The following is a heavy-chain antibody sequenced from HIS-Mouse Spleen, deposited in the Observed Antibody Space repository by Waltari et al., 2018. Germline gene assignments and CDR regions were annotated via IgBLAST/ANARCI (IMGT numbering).Heavy chain of an antibody. CDR2: IYYSGGT. CDR1: GGSISSSSYY. CDR3: ARAPTGFLEWFDAFDI. J-gene: IGHJ3*02. D-gene: IGHD3-3*01. V-gene: IGHV4-39*07. Sequence: QLQLQESGPGLVKPSETLSLTCTVSGGSISSSSYYWGWIRQPPGKGLEWIGSIYYSGGTYYNPSLKSRCTISGDTSKNQFALKLSSVTAADTAVYYCARAPTGFLEWFDAFDIWGQGTMVTVSS.